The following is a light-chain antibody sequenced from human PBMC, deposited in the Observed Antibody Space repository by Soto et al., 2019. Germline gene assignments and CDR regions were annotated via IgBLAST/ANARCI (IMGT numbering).Light chain of an antibody. CDR2: EVS. CDR1: ISDVGGYNY. J-gene: IGLJ1*01. Sequence: QSAVTQPASLSGSPGQSITISCTGTISDVGGYNYVSWYQQHPGKAPKLMIYEVSNQPSGVSNRFSGSKSGNTASLTISGLQAEDEADYYCTSYTSSITYVYGTGTKVTVL. V-gene: IGLV2-14*01. CDR3: TSYTSSITYV.